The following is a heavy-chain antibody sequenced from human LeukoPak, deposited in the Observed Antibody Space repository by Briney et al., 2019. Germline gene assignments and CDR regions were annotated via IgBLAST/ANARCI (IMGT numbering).Heavy chain of an antibody. Sequence: PGGSLRLSCAASGFTFSNAWMSWVRQAPGKGLEWVGRIISKTDGGTTEYAALVEGRFTISRDESKNTLYLQMNSLKTEDTAVYYCTTDGGTVTPTGYYYGMDVWGKGTTVTVSS. V-gene: IGHV3-15*01. D-gene: IGHD4-17*01. CDR3: TTDGGTVTPTGYYYGMDV. J-gene: IGHJ6*04. CDR2: IISKTDGGTT. CDR1: GFTFSNAW.